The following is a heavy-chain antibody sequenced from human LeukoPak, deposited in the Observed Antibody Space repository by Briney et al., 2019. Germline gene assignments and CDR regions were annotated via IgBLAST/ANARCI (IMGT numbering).Heavy chain of an antibody. J-gene: IGHJ3*02. CDR3: ARVKRSSSRPDAADM. V-gene: IGHV4-59*12. D-gene: IGHD6-13*01. CDR1: GGSIGTYY. CDR2: IDYSGGT. Sequence: PSETLSLTCTVSGGSIGTYYWNWIRHPPGKGLEWIGYIDYSGGTNYNPSLKSRVTIPKDTSKNQFPLKLRSGTAADTAVDYCARVKRSSSRPDAADMWGQGTMVTVS.